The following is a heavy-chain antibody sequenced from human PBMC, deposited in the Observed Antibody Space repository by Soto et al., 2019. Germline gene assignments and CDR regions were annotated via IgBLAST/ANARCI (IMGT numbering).Heavy chain of an antibody. CDR2: ISYDGSNK. V-gene: IGHV3-30*18. J-gene: IGHJ6*02. D-gene: IGHD5-18*01. CDR1: GFTFSSYG. CDR3: AKGDTAMADYYYYGMDV. Sequence: GGSLRLSCAASGFTFSSYGMHWVRQALGKGLEWVAVISYDGSNKYYADSVKGRFTISRDNSKNTLYLQMNSLRAEDTAVYYCAKGDTAMADYYYYGMDVWGQGTTVTVSS.